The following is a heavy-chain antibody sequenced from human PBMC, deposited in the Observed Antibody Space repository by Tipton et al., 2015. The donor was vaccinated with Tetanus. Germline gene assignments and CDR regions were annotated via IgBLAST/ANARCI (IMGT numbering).Heavy chain of an antibody. Sequence: SLRLSCAASDFIFSSYGIHWVRQAPGKGLEWVAVSWYDGTDKYYADSVKGRFTISRDNSKNKLYLQMNSLRAEDTAVYYCAREADCSGGSCFSGDFDNWGQGTQVTVSS. D-gene: IGHD2-15*01. CDR2: SWYDGTDK. J-gene: IGHJ4*02. CDR3: AREADCSGGSCFSGDFDN. CDR1: DFIFSSYG. V-gene: IGHV3-33*01.